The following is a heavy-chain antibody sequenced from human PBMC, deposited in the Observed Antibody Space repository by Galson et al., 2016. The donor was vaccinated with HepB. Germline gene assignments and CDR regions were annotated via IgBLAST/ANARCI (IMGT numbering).Heavy chain of an antibody. CDR2: ISHTGGST. CDR3: TKDVYSSGWHNY. CDR1: GFTFNTYA. V-gene: IGHV3-23*01. J-gene: IGHJ4*02. Sequence: SLRLSCAASGFTFNTYAMSWVRQAPGKRLEWISAISHTGGSTFYGDSVKGRFTISRDNSRNTLYLQMGSLRAEDTAVYYCTKDVYSSGWHNYWGQGTLVTVSS. D-gene: IGHD6-19*01.